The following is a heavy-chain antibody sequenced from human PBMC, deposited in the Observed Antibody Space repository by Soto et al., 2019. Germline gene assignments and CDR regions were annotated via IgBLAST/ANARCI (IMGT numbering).Heavy chain of an antibody. Sequence: SETLSLTCTVSGGSISSHYWSWIRQPPGKGLEWIGYIYYSGSTNYNPSLKSRVTISVDTSKNQFSLKLSSVTAADTAVYYCARRYSSAFDIWGQGTMVTVSS. D-gene: IGHD6-13*01. J-gene: IGHJ3*02. V-gene: IGHV4-59*08. CDR3: ARRYSSAFDI. CDR2: IYYSGST. CDR1: GGSISSHY.